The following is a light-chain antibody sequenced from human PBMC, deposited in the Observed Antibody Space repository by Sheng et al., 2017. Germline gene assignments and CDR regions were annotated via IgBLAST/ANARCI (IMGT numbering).Light chain of an antibody. CDR2: KSS. CDR1: QSISTW. J-gene: IGKJ1*01. V-gene: IGKV1-5*03. Sequence: DIQMTQSPSILSASVGDRVTITCRASQSISTWVAWYQHKPGKAPKLLIYKSSSLQSGVPSRFSGSGSGTEFTLTISSLQPDDFATYYCQQYKSYSGTFGQGTKVEIK. CDR3: QQYKSYSGT.